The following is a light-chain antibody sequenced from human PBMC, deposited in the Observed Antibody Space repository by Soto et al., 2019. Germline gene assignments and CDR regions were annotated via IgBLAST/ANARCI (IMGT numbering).Light chain of an antibody. CDR2: AAS. Sequence: AIQMTQSPSSLSASVGDRVTITCRASQDIGNDFGWYQQRPGKDPKLLIYAASSLQSGVPSRFSGSRSGTDFTLTISSLQPEDFATYYCHPDYNYPYTFGQGTKLEIK. CDR3: HPDYNYPYT. J-gene: IGKJ2*01. V-gene: IGKV1-6*01. CDR1: QDIGND.